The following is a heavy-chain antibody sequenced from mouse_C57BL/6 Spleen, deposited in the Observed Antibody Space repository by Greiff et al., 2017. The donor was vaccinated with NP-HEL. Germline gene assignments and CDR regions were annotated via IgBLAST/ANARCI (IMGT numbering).Heavy chain of an antibody. CDR1: GFTFSSYA. Sequence: DVMLVESGGGLVKPGGSLKLSCAASGFTFSSYAMSWVRQTPEKRLEWVATISDGGSYTYYPDNVKGRFTISRDNAKNNLYLQMSHLKSEDTAMYYCARAEGTPFDYWGQGTTLTVSS. CDR3: ARAEGTPFDY. D-gene: IGHD2-14*01. CDR2: ISDGGSYT. V-gene: IGHV5-4*03. J-gene: IGHJ2*01.